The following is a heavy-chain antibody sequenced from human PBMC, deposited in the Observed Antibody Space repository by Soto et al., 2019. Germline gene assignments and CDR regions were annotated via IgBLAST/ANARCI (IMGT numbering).Heavy chain of an antibody. Sequence: PSETLSLTCAVSGFLISSGNYWGWIRQPPGKGLEWIGSIFHGGNTYYNPSLKSRVTISVDMSKNQFSLKLNSVTAADTAVYYCARARWYDAFDVWGQGTVVTVSS. CDR1: GFLISSGNY. J-gene: IGHJ3*01. CDR2: IFHGGNT. D-gene: IGHD2-15*01. V-gene: IGHV4-38-2*01. CDR3: ARARWYDAFDV.